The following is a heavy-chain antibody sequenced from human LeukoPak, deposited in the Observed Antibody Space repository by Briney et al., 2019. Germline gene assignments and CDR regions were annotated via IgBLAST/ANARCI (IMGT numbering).Heavy chain of an antibody. Sequence: GGSLRLSCAASGFIFSSYSMNWVRQAPGKGLEWVSSISGSSIYMYYADSLKGRLTISRDNAKNSLYLQMNSLRAEDTAVYYCATSTSRAGGPGGHSFDYWGQGTLVAVSS. CDR2: ISGSSIYM. CDR1: GFIFSSYS. D-gene: IGHD2-2*01. J-gene: IGHJ4*02. V-gene: IGHV3-21*01. CDR3: ATSTSRAGGPGGHSFDY.